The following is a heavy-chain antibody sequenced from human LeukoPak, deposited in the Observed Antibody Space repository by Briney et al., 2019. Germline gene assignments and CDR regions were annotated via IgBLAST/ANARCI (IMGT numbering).Heavy chain of an antibody. J-gene: IGHJ4*02. CDR3: AHGGVTGTKY. CDR1: GFSLSTNGVG. V-gene: IGHV2-5*02. Sequence: SGPKVVKPTQTLTLTCTFSGFSLSTNGVGVGWIRQPPGKALEWLALIYWDDDKRYSPSLKTRLSITKDTSKNQVVLTMTNMGPVDTATYYCAHGGVTGTKYWGQGTLVTVSS. CDR2: IYWDDDK. D-gene: IGHD1-20*01.